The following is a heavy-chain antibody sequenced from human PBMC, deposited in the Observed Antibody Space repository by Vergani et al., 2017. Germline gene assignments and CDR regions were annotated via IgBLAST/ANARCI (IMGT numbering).Heavy chain of an antibody. CDR2: IRSSSSTI. CDR1: GFTFSSYS. Sequence: EVQLVESGGGLVQPGGSLRLSCAASGFTFSSYSMNWVRQAPGKGLEWVSYIRSSSSTINYADSVKGRFTISRDNAKNSLYLKMNSLRAEDTAVYYCAGDAGLVLVDVWAQGTTVTVSS. D-gene: IGHD3-10*01. V-gene: IGHV3-48*01. CDR3: AGDAGLVLVDV. J-gene: IGHJ6*02.